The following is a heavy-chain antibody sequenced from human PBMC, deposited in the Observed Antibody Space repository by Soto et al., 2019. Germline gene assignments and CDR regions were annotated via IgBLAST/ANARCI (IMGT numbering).Heavy chain of an antibody. J-gene: IGHJ5*02. D-gene: IGHD5-18*01. CDR2: IYPGDSDT. Sequence: GEPQKIPRSGFGYRFINYWIGWVRKMPRKGLEWMGIIYPGDSDTRYSPSFQGQVTISADKSISTAYLQWSSLKASDTAMYYCATIRPGIQLEWFDTWGQGTLVTVSS. V-gene: IGHV5-51*01. CDR1: GYRFINYW. CDR3: ATIRPGIQLEWFDT.